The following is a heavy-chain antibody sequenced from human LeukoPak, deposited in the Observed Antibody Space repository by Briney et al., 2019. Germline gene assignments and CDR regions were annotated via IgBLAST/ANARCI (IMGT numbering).Heavy chain of an antibody. CDR2: ISSSGSTI. Sequence: GGSLRLSRAASGFTFSDYYMSWIRQAPGKGLEWVSYISSSGSTIYYADSVKGRFTISRDNAKNSLYLQMNSLRAEDTAVYYCARGEYYDSSGYRPGRDYFDYWGQGTLVTVSS. D-gene: IGHD3-22*01. V-gene: IGHV3-11*01. CDR1: GFTFSDYY. J-gene: IGHJ4*02. CDR3: ARGEYYDSSGYRPGRDYFDY.